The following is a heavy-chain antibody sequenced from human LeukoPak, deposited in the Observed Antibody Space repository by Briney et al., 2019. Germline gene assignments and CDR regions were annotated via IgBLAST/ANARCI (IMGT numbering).Heavy chain of an antibody. V-gene: IGHV3-21*01. Sequence: GGSLRLSCAASGFTFSSYAMSWVRQAPGKGLEWVSSISTSGIYIYYADSVKGRFTISRDNAKNSLYLQMNSLRAEDTAVYYCATDLIHYYASGAKTWGQGTLVTVSS. CDR2: ISTSGIYI. CDR1: GFTFSSYA. D-gene: IGHD3-10*01. J-gene: IGHJ5*02. CDR3: ATDLIHYYASGAKT.